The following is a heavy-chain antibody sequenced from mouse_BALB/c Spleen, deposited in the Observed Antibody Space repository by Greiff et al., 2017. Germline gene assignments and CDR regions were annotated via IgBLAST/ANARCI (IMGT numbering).Heavy chain of an antibody. CDR1: GYTFTSYW. CDR3: APSTMITTAWFAY. V-gene: IGHV1S81*02. Sequence: VQLQQPGAELVKPGASVKLSCKASGYTFTSYWMHWVKQRPGQGLEWIGEINPSNGRTNYNEKFKSKATLTVDKSSSTAYIQLSSLTSEDSAVYYCAPSTMITTAWFAYWGQGTLVTVSA. J-gene: IGHJ3*01. D-gene: IGHD2-4*01. CDR2: INPSNGRT.